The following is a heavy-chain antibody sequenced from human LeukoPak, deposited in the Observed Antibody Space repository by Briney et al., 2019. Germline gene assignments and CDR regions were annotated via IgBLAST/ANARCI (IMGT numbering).Heavy chain of an antibody. D-gene: IGHD4-17*01. V-gene: IGHV4-59*01. CDR3: ARVGLDYGDYYFDY. CDR2: IYYSGST. CDR1: GGSIRSYY. J-gene: IGHJ4*02. Sequence: RASETLSLTCTVYGGSIRSYYWSWIRQPPGKGLEWLGYIYYSGSTNYNPSLKSRVTISVDTSKNQFSLKLSSVTAADTAVYYCARVGLDYGDYYFDYWGQGTLVTVSS.